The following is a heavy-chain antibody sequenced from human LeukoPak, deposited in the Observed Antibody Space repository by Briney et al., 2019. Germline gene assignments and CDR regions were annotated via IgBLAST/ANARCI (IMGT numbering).Heavy chain of an antibody. V-gene: IGHV1-69*13. CDR1: GGTFSSYA. J-gene: IGHJ4*02. CDR2: IIPIFGTA. Sequence: SVTVSCTASGGTFSSYAISWVRQAPGQGLEWMGGIIPIFGTANYAQKFQGRVTITADESTSTAYMELSSLRSEDTAVYYCAAREYYYGSGSYYLVYWGQGTLVTVSS. D-gene: IGHD3-10*01. CDR3: AAREYYYGSGSYYLVY.